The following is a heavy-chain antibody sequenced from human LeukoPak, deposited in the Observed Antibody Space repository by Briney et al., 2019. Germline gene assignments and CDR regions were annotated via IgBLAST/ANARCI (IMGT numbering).Heavy chain of an antibody. Sequence: GGSLRLSCSASGLSFSNYAMQWVRQAPGKGLEYVSGISSDGGRTHYVDSVKGRFTISRDNSENTLYLQMSSLRAEDTAVFYWVKCSGGSCYNPIDIWGQGTMVTVSS. D-gene: IGHD2-15*01. CDR2: ISSDGGRT. CDR1: GLSFSNYA. CDR3: VKCSGGSCYNPIDI. J-gene: IGHJ3*02. V-gene: IGHV3-64D*09.